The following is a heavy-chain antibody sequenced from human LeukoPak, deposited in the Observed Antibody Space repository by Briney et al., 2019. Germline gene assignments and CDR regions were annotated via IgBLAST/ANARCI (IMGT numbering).Heavy chain of an antibody. CDR2: IHHSGGT. CDR1: GESIIGHY. CDR3: ARATASGSGRAYDR. J-gene: IGHJ5*02. D-gene: IGHD3-10*01. Sequence: SETLCLTCAVYGESIIGHYWPWIRQPPGKRLEWIGEIHHSGGTNSKPSLKNRVTMSIDMSKNQFSLKLNSVTAADTAVYFCARATASGSGRAYDRWAQGNLVPVSS. V-gene: IGHV4-34*01.